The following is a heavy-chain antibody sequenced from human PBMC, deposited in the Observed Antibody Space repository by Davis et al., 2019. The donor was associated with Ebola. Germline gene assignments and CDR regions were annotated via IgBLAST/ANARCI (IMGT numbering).Heavy chain of an antibody. CDR2: IYRGGDT. J-gene: IGHJ4*02. CDR3: AKEGQVGGHSHFDY. V-gene: IGHV3-53*01. Sequence: GESLKISCVASGFTVSGNDMSWVRQAPGKGLEWVSVIYRGGDTYYADSVKGRFTISRDTSKNTVYLQMKSLRAEDTAVYYCAKEGQVGGHSHFDYWGQGTLVTVSS. D-gene: IGHD3-16*01. CDR1: GFTVSGND.